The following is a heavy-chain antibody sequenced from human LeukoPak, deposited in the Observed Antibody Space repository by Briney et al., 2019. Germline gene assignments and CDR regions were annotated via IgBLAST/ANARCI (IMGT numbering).Heavy chain of an antibody. CDR1: GYTFTGYY. V-gene: IGHV1-2*02. J-gene: IGHJ6*03. CDR3: ARNLVDTAMASYYYYYMDV. CDR2: INPNSGGT. Sequence: GASVKVSCKASGYTFTGYYMHWVRQAPGQGLEWMGWINPNSGGTNYAQKFQGRVTMTRDTSISTAYMELSSLRSEDTAVYYCARNLVDTAMASYYYYYMDVWGKGTTVTISS. D-gene: IGHD5-18*01.